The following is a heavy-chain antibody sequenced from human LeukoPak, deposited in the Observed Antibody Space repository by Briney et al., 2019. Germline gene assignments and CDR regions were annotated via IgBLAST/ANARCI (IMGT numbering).Heavy chain of an antibody. J-gene: IGHJ4*02. CDR3: ARESLAQSSAGY. CDR1: GFTLSSYG. D-gene: IGHD3-22*01. CDR2: ISSSGSTI. V-gene: IGHV3-48*03. Sequence: GGSLRLSCVASGFTLSSYGMNWVRQAPGKGLEWVSYISSSGSTIYYADSVKGRFTISRDNAKNSLYLQMNSLRAEDTAVYYCARESLAQSSAGYWGQGTLVTVSS.